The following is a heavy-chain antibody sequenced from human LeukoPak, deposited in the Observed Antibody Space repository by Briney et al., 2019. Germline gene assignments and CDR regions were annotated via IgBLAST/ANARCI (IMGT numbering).Heavy chain of an antibody. CDR3: ARDPPILRGVWWFDP. CDR1: GYTFTGYY. CDR2: INPNSGGT. V-gene: IGHV1-2*02. D-gene: IGHD3-10*01. J-gene: IGHJ5*02. Sequence: GASVTVSCKASGYTFTGYYMHWVRQAPGQGLEWMGWINPNSGGTNYAQKFQGRVAMTRDTSISTVYMELRSLRSDDTAVYYCARDPPILRGVWWFDPWGQGTLVTVSS.